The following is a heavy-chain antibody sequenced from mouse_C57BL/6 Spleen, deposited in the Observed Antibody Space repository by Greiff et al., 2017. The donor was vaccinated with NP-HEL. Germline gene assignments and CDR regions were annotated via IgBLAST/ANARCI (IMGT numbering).Heavy chain of an antibody. CDR2: IYPGSGST. J-gene: IGHJ3*01. CDR1: GYTFTSYW. D-gene: IGHD2-4*01. V-gene: IGHV1-55*01. Sequence: QVQLQQPGAELVKPGASVKMSCKASGYTFTSYWITWVKQRLGQGLEWIGDIYPGSGSTNYNEKFKSKATLTVDTSSSTAYMQLSSLTSEDSAVYYCARVGLYDYDEAWFAYWGQGTLVTVSA. CDR3: ARVGLYDYDEAWFAY.